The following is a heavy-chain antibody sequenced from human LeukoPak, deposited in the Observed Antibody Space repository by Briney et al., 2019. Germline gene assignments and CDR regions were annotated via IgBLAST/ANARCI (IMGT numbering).Heavy chain of an antibody. V-gene: IGHV1-69*04. CDR2: IIPILGIA. CDR1: GGTFSGYA. D-gene: IGHD6-19*01. CDR3: ARVGRGGYSSGWFYYFDY. J-gene: IGHJ4*02. Sequence: ASVKVSCKASGGTFSGYAISWVRQAPGQGLEWMGRIIPILGIANYAQKFQGRVTITADKSTSTAYMELSSLRSEDTAVYYCARVGRGGYSSGWFYYFDYWGQGTLVTVSS.